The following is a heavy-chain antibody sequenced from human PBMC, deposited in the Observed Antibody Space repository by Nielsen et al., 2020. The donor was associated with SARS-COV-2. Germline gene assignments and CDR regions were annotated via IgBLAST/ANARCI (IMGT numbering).Heavy chain of an antibody. CDR2: IWYDGSNK. J-gene: IGHJ6*02. CDR3: AGHLSWYGMDV. Sequence: GGSLKISCAASGFTFSSYGMHWVRQAPGKGLEWVAVIWYDGSNKYYADSVKGRFTISRDNSKNTLYLQMNSLRAEDTAVYYCAGHLSWYGMDVWGQGTTVTVSS. D-gene: IGHD3-16*02. V-gene: IGHV3-33*08. CDR1: GFTFSSYG.